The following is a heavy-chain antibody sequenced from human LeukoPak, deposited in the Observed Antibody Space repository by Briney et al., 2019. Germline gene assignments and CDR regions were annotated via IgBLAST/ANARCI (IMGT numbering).Heavy chain of an antibody. CDR1: GFTFSSYG. CDR2: IWYDGSNK. V-gene: IGHV3-33*06. D-gene: IGHD3-3*01. J-gene: IGHJ4*02. CDR3: AKDLNELYYDFWSGQVGFDY. Sequence: PGGSLRLSCAASGFTFSSYGMHWVRQAPGKGLEWVAVIWYDGSNKYYADSVKGRFTISRDNSKNTLYLQMNSLRAEDTAVYYCAKDLNELYYDFWSGQVGFDYWGQGTLVTVSS.